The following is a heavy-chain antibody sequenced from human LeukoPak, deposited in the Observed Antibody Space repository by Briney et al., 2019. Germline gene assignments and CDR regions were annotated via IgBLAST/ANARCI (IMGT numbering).Heavy chain of an antibody. Sequence: GGSLRLSCAASGFSFSSYSMNWVRQAPGKGLEWVSSISSGSTDIYYADSVKVRFTISRDNAKNSLYLQVSTLRAEDTAVYYCAREISSSTSFDYWGQGTLVTVSS. CDR3: AREISSSTSFDY. CDR2: ISSGSTDI. J-gene: IGHJ4*02. V-gene: IGHV3-21*01. D-gene: IGHD2-2*01. CDR1: GFSFSSYS.